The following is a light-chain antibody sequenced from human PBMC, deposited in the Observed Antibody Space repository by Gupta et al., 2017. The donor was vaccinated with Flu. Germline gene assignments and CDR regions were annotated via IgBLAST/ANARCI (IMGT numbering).Light chain of an antibody. CDR1: TLPKQY. Sequence: SYALPQPPPVSVSPGQTARITCPGDTLPKQYAYWYQQKPGQAPVLVIFKDNERPSGIPERFSGSSSGTTVTLTISGVQAEDEADYYCQSADSSITYVVFGGGTKLTVL. CDR3: QSADSSITYVV. CDR2: KDN. V-gene: IGLV3-25*03. J-gene: IGLJ3*02.